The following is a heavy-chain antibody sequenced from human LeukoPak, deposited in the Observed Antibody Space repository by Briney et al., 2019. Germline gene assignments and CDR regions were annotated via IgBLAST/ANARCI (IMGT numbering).Heavy chain of an antibody. V-gene: IGHV4-39*07. CDR2: IYYSGST. D-gene: IGHD3-9*01. CDR3: ARVGAIRYFDWSAYPLDY. Sequence: PSETLSLTCTVSGGSISSSSYYWGWIRQPPGKGLEWIGSIYYSGSTYYNPSLKSRVTISVDTSKNQLSLKLSSVTAADTAVYYCARVGAIRYFDWSAYPLDYWGQGTLVTVSS. CDR1: GGSISSSSYY. J-gene: IGHJ4*02.